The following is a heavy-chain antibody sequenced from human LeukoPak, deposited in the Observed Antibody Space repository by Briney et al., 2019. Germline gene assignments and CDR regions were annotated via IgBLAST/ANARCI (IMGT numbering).Heavy chain of an antibody. CDR2: IYYSGST. CDR1: GGSIRNYY. V-gene: IGHV4-39*07. Sequence: SETLSLTCTVSGGSIRNYYWGWIRQPPGKGLEWIGSIYYSGSTYYNPSLKSRVTISVDTSKNQFSLKLSSVTAADTAVYYCARYVDTAMGSEDYWGQGTLVTVSS. J-gene: IGHJ4*02. CDR3: ARYVDTAMGSEDY. D-gene: IGHD5-18*01.